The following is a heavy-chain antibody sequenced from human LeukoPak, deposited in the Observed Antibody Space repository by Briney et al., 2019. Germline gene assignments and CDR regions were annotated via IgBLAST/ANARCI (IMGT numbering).Heavy chain of an antibody. V-gene: IGHV3-30*03. CDR1: GVTFSSYG. CDR3: ARDGELGSPADAFDI. D-gene: IGHD1-26*01. J-gene: IGHJ3*02. Sequence: PGRSLRLSCAASGVTFSSYGMHWVRQAPGKGLEWVAVISYDGSNKYYADSVKGRFTISRDNAKRSLYLQMNSLRAEDTAGYYCARDGELGSPADAFDIWGQGTMVTVSS. CDR2: ISYDGSNK.